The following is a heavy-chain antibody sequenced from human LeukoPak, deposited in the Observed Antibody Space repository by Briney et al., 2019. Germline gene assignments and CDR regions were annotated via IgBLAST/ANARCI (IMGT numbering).Heavy chain of an antibody. D-gene: IGHD3-9*01. V-gene: IGHV3-74*01. CDR3: VRGADTGYCIDS. CDR2: INSVGGST. Sequence: GGSLRLSCVPSGFTFSRYWIHWVRQAPGKGLAWVSRINSVGGSTNYADSVKSRISITRDKAENTLYLQLNSLRLEDTAVYYCVRGADTGYCIDSWGQGTLVTVSS. J-gene: IGHJ4*02. CDR1: GFTFSRYW.